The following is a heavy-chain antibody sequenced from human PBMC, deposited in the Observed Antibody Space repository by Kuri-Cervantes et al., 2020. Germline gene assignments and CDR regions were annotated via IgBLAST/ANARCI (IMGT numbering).Heavy chain of an antibody. D-gene: IGHD4-17*01. Sequence: ASVKVSCKASAYTFTGYTVHWVRQAPGQRLEWMGWINADNDYTKYSQKFQGRVAFSRDMSTSTAYMELSSLRSEDTAVYYCAASGSDDYGDYVSGWYFDLWGRGTLVTVSS. CDR1: AYTFTGYT. CDR3: AASGSDDYGDYVSGWYFDL. V-gene: IGHV1-3*01. J-gene: IGHJ2*01. CDR2: INADNDYT.